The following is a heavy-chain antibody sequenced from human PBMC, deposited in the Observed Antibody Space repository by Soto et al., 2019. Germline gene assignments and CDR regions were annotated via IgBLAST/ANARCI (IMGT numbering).Heavy chain of an antibody. Sequence: QVQLVQSGAEEKKPGASVKVSCKASGYTFTSYAMHWVRQAPGQRREWMGWINAGNGNTKYSQKFQGIVTITRDTSASTADMELSSLRSEDTAVYYCARSIVVVTALDYWGQGTLVTVSS. CDR3: ARSIVVVTALDY. V-gene: IGHV1-3*05. D-gene: IGHD2-21*02. J-gene: IGHJ4*02. CDR1: GYTFTSYA. CDR2: INAGNGNT.